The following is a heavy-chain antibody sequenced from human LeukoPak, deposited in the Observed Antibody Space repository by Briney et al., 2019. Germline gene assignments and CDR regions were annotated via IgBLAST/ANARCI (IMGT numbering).Heavy chain of an antibody. CDR3: VRHLRIYNWFNP. V-gene: IGHV5-51*01. Sequence: GESLKISCKGSGYTFTDYWIDWVRQMPGKGLEWMGMIYPGDSDTRYSPSFQGQVTISVDKSIRTVYLQWSSLRASDTAMHYCVRHLRIYNWFNPWGQGTLVTVSS. D-gene: IGHD2/OR15-2a*01. J-gene: IGHJ5*02. CDR1: GYTFTDYW. CDR2: IYPGDSDT.